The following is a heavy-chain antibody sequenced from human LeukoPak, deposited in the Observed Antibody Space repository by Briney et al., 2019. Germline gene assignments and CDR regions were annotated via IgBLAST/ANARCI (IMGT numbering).Heavy chain of an antibody. D-gene: IGHD2-8*01. V-gene: IGHV1-2*02. J-gene: IGHJ4*02. CDR2: INPNSGGT. CDR1: GYIFTSYG. Sequence: ASVKVSCKASGYIFTSYGITWVRQAPGQGLEWMGWINPNSGGTNYAQKFQGRVTMTRDKSISTAYMELYSLRSDDTAVYYCARDPPGVRYGRPIFDFWGQGTLVTVSS. CDR3: ARDPPGVRYGRPIFDF.